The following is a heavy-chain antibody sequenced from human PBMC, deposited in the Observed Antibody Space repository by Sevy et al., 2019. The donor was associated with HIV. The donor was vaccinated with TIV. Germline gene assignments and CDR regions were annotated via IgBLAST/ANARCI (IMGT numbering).Heavy chain of an antibody. J-gene: IGHJ4*02. Sequence: GGSLRLSCAASGFMFSSDSMNWVRQAPGKGLEWVSSISRSSRYIYYADSVKGRFTISRDNAKNSLSLQMNSLRAEDTAVYYCAREGWGGAARPNYFDYWGQGSLVTVSS. CDR3: AREGWGGAARPNYFDY. CDR2: ISRSSRYI. V-gene: IGHV3-21*01. CDR1: GFMFSSDS. D-gene: IGHD6-6*01.